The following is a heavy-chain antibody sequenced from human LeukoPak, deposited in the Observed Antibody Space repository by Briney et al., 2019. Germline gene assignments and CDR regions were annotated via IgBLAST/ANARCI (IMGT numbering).Heavy chain of an antibody. D-gene: IGHD2-15*01. J-gene: IGHJ4*02. CDR1: GYTFTSYG. CDR3: ARAWRYCSGGSCSNYVDY. CDR2: ISANNGNT. V-gene: IGHV1-18*01. Sequence: ASVKVSCKASGYTFTSYGISWVRQAPGQGLEWMGWISANNGNTNYAQKLQGRVTMTTDTSTSTAYMELRSLRSDDTAVYYCARAWRYCSGGSCSNYVDYWGQGTLVTVSS.